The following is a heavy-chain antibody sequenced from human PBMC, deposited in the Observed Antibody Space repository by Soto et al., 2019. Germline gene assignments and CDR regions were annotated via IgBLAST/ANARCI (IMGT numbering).Heavy chain of an antibody. CDR2: ISGSGGST. Sequence: SCKASGFTFSSYAMSWVRQAPGKGLEWVSAISGSGGSTYYADSVKGRFTISRDNSKNTLYLQMNSLRAEDTAVYYCAKEKTVTTSPFDYWGQGTLVTVSS. CDR3: AKEKTVTTSPFDY. J-gene: IGHJ4*02. D-gene: IGHD4-17*01. CDR1: GFTFSSYA. V-gene: IGHV3-23*01.